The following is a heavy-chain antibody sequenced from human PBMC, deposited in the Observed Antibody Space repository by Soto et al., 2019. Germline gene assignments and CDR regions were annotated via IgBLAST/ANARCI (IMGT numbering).Heavy chain of an antibody. CDR1: GFTFSNYG. CDR3: AKDLETFRGPFASDI. Sequence: ESGGGVVQPGRSLRLSCAASGFTFSNYGMHWVRQAPGKGLEWVAAISYDGTNEYYADSVKGRFTISRDDTENTLFVQMNSLRAEDTAVYYCAKDLETFRGPFASDIWGQGTRVTVSS. D-gene: IGHD2-21*01. J-gene: IGHJ3*02. CDR2: ISYDGTNE. V-gene: IGHV3-30*18.